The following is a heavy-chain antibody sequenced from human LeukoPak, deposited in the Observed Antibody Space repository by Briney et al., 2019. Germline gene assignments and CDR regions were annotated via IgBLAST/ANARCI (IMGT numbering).Heavy chain of an antibody. CDR1: GGSISSSSYY. CDR2: IYYSGST. D-gene: IGHD6-6*01. J-gene: IGHJ5*02. V-gene: IGHV4-39*07. Sequence: PSETLSLTCTVSGGSISSSSYYWGWIRQPPGKGLEWIGSIYYSGSTYYNPSLKSRVTISVDTSKNQFSLKLSSVTAADTAVYYCARGLSIAARTGAYNWFDPWGQGTLVTVSS. CDR3: ARGLSIAARTGAYNWFDP.